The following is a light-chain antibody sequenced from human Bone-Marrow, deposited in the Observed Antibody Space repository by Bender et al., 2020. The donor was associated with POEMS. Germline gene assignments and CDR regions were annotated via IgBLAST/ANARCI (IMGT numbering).Light chain of an antibody. CDR2: EVS. CDR3: SAFSARNTWV. V-gene: IGLV2-8*01. CDR1: SSDVGGYNY. Sequence: QSALTQPPSASGSPGQSVTISCTGTSSDVGGYNYVSWYQQHPGKAPKLTIYEVSNRPSGVSNRFSGSKSGNTASLTISGLQAEDEADYYCSAFSARNTWVFGGGTKLTVL. J-gene: IGLJ3*02.